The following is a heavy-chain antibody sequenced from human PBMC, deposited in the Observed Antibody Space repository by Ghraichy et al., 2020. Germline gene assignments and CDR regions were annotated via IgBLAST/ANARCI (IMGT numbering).Heavy chain of an antibody. CDR2: ISAYNGNT. J-gene: IGHJ6*02. D-gene: IGHD3-3*01. CDR3: ARGPIFLEWLLPYYYYGMDV. Sequence: ASVKVSCKASGYTFTSYGISWVRQAPGQGLEWMGWISAYNGNTNYAQKLQGRVTMTTDTSTSTAYMELRSLRSADTAVYYCARGPIFLEWLLPYYYYGMDVWGQGTTVTVSS. CDR1: GYTFTSYG. V-gene: IGHV1-18*01.